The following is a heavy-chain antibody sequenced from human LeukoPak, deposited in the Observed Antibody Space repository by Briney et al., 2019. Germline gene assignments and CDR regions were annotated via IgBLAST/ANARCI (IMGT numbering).Heavy chain of an antibody. D-gene: IGHD3-10*01. Sequence: GSLRLSCAASGFAFSSYAMSWVRQPPGKGLEWIASINYSGSTYYNPSLESRVTISVDTSENQFSLKLSSVTAADTAVYYCARYVVYGSGKYYFDYWGQGTLVTVSS. V-gene: IGHV4-39*01. CDR3: ARYVVYGSGKYYFDY. CDR2: INYSGST. J-gene: IGHJ4*02. CDR1: GFAFSSYA.